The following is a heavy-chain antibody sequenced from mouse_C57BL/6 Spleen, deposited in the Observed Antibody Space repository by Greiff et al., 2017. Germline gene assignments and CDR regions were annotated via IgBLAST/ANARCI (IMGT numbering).Heavy chain of an antibody. CDR1: GYTFTSYW. J-gene: IGHJ1*03. V-gene: IGHV1-69*01. CDR3: ASHSYGSSYDWYFDV. CDR2: IDPSDSYT. Sequence: QVQLQQPGAELVMPGASVKLSCKASGYTFTSYWMHWVKQRPGQGLAWIGEIDPSDSYTNYNQKFKGKSTLTVDKSSSTAYMQLSSLTSDDSAVYYCASHSYGSSYDWYFDVWGTGTTVTVSS. D-gene: IGHD1-1*01.